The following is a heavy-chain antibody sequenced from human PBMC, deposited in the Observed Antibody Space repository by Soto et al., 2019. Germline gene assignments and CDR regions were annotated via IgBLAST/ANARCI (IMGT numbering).Heavy chain of an antibody. Sequence: GGSLSLSSAAGGVTFSRYAMRWVRQAAGKGLEWVSAISGSGGSTYYADSVKGRFTISRDNSKNTLYLQMNSLRAEDTAVYYCAKAPLVVATSPWDYWGQGTLVTVAS. V-gene: IGHV3-23*01. CDR2: ISGSGGST. D-gene: IGHD1-26*01. CDR3: AKAPLVVATSPWDY. J-gene: IGHJ4*02. CDR1: GVTFSRYA.